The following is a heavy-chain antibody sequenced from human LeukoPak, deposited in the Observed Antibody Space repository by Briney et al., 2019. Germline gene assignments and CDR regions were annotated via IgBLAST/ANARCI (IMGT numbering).Heavy chain of an antibody. J-gene: IGHJ4*02. V-gene: IGHV3-23*01. D-gene: IGHD3-10*01. CDR3: AKMLVRGVIGY. CDR1: GFTFSSYA. CDR2: ISGGGDNT. Sequence: GGSLRLSCAASGFTFSSYAMSWVRQAPGKGLEWVSAISGGGDNTYYADSVKGRFTISRDNSKSTLYLQMNSLRAEDTAVYYCAKMLVRGVIGYWGQGTLVTVSS.